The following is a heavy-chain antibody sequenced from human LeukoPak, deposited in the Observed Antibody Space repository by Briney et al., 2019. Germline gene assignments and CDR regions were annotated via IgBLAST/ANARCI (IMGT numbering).Heavy chain of an antibody. CDR3: ARDREHYYDSSGYYNWFDP. D-gene: IGHD3-22*01. J-gene: IGHJ5*02. CDR2: ISYDGSNK. Sequence: PGRSLRLSCAASGFTFSSYGMHWVRQAPGKGLEWVAVISYDGSNKYYADSVKGRFTISRDYSKNTLYLQMNSLRAEDTAVYYCARDREHYYDSSGYYNWFDPWGQGTLVTVSS. CDR1: GFTFSSYG. V-gene: IGHV3-30*03.